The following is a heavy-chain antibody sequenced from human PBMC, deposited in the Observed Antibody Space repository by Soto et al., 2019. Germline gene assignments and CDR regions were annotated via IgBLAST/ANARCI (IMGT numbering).Heavy chain of an antibody. D-gene: IGHD1-26*01. CDR3: AREISGSYRFDY. Sequence: QVQLVQSGAEVKKPGASVKVSCKASGYTFTSYDMNWVRQATGQGLEWMGWMNPNSGNTGYAQKLQGRVTMTRTTSLSKAYMALSSLRSEETAVYYCAREISGSYRFDYWGQGTLVTVSS. CDR2: MNPNSGNT. CDR1: GYTFTSYD. J-gene: IGHJ4*02. V-gene: IGHV1-8*01.